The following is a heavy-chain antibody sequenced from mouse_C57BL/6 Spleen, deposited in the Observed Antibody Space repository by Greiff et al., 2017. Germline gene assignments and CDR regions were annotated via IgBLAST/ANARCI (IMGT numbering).Heavy chain of an antibody. CDR2: FDPEDGDT. CDR3: TTMVTTDWFAY. J-gene: IGHJ3*01. Sequence: EVNVVESGAELVRPGASVKLSCTASGFNIKDYYMHWVKQRPEQGLEWIGRFDPEDGDTEYAPKFQGKATMTADTSSNPAYLQLSSLTSEDTAVYYCTTMVTTDWFAYWGQGTLVTVSA. V-gene: IGHV14-1*01. CDR1: GFNIKDYY. D-gene: IGHD2-2*01.